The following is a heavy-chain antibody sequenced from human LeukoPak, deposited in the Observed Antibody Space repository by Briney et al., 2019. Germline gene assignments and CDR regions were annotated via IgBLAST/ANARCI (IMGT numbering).Heavy chain of an antibody. CDR2: IDQNGNEK. V-gene: IGHV3-7*01. CDR3: AREPPQCRSTNCYFDY. D-gene: IGHD2-2*01. J-gene: IGHJ4*02. Sequence: PGGFLRLSCITSGFIVGDYGMSWFRQAPGKGLEWVASIDQNGNEKYYVESVKGRFTVSRDNAKNSLDLQMNTLRAEDTAVYYCAREPPQCRSTNCYFDYWGQGTLVTVSS. CDR1: GFIVGDYG.